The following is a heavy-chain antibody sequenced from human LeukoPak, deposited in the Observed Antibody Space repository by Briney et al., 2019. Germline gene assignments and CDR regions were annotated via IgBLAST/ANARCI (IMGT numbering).Heavy chain of an antibody. CDR1: GFTFDDYG. CDR2: ISSSSSYI. CDR3: ARNPRGYSYANYPN. Sequence: PGGSLRLSCAASGFTFDDYGMSWVRQAPGKGLEWVSSISSSSSYIYYADSVKGRFTISRDNAKDPLYLQMNSLRAEDTAVYYCARNPRGYSYANYPNWGQGTLVTVSS. V-gene: IGHV3-21*01. D-gene: IGHD5-18*01. J-gene: IGHJ4*02.